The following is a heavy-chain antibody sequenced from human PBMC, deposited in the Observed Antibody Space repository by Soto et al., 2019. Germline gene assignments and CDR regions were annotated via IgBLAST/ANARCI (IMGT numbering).Heavy chain of an antibody. V-gene: IGHV4-31*03. J-gene: IGHJ4*02. CDR1: GGSISSDAYY. CDR2: IYYSGST. D-gene: IGHD3-22*01. CDR3: ARANYFDSSGPFDY. Sequence: TLSLPFTVSGGSISSDAYYWSFIRQHPGKGLEWIGYIYYSGSTYYNPSLESRVTLSVDTSRKQFSLKVSSVTAADTAVYYCARANYFDSSGPFDYWGPGTLVTVS.